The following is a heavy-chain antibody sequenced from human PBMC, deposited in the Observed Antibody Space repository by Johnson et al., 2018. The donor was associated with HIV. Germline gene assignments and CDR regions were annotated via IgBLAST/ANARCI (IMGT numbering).Heavy chain of an antibody. CDR3: ARARGDFWSGYPAFDI. J-gene: IGHJ3*02. CDR2: MSYDGSDK. Sequence: QVQLVESGGGVVQPGRSLRLSCAVSGFTLSSYVMHWVRQAPGKGLEWVAVMSYDGSDKYYADSVKGRFTISRDNSKNTLYLQMGSLRAEDMAVYYCARARGDFWSGYPAFDIWGQGTMVTVSS. V-gene: IGHV3-30*14. CDR1: GFTLSSYV. D-gene: IGHD3-3*01.